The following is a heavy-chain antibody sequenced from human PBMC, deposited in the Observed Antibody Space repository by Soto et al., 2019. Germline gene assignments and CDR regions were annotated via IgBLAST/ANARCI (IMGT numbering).Heavy chain of an antibody. CDR3: ARQYYDFWSEKPPGWFDP. D-gene: IGHD3-3*01. Sequence: SETLSLTCTVSGCSISSSSYYWGWIRQPPGKGLEWIGSIYYSGSTYYNPSLKSRVTISVDTSKNQFSLKLSSVTAADTAVYYCARQYYDFWSEKPPGWFDPWGQGTLVTVSS. V-gene: IGHV4-39*01. J-gene: IGHJ5*02. CDR1: GCSISSSSYY. CDR2: IYYSGST.